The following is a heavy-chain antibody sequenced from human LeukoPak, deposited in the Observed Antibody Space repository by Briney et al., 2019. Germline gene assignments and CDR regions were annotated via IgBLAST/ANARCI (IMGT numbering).Heavy chain of an antibody. J-gene: IGHJ6*02. CDR2: IWYDGSKK. D-gene: IGHD4-11*01. CDR1: GFTFSNYA. V-gene: IGHV3-33*08. CDR3: ARGLQPPVLYGMDV. Sequence: GGSLRLSCAASGFTFSNYAIHWVRQAPGKGLEWVALIWYDGSKKYYADSVKGRFTVSRDNSENTLYLQMNSLRADDTAVYYCARGLQPPVLYGMDVWGQGTTVTVSS.